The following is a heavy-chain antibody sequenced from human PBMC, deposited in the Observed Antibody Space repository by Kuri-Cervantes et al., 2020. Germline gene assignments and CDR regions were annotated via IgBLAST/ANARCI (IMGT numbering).Heavy chain of an antibody. Sequence: SVKGRFTISRDNSKNTLYLQMNSLRAEDTAVYYCARASPYFDYWGQGTLVTVSS. V-gene: IGHV3-30*01. CDR3: ARASPYFDY. J-gene: IGHJ4*02.